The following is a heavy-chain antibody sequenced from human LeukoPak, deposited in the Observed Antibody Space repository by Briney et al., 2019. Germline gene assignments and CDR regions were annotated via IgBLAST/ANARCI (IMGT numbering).Heavy chain of an antibody. CDR1: GFTFSNAW. CDR3: TTTPDLYDFWSGFDY. D-gene: IGHD3-3*01. J-gene: IGHJ4*02. CDR2: IKSKADGGTT. Sequence: GGSLRLSCVVSGFTFSNAWMSWVRQAPGKGLEWVGRIKSKADGGTTDYAAPVKGRSTISRDDSKNTLYLQMNSLKTEDTAVYYCTTTPDLYDFWSGFDYWGQGTLVTVSS. V-gene: IGHV3-15*01.